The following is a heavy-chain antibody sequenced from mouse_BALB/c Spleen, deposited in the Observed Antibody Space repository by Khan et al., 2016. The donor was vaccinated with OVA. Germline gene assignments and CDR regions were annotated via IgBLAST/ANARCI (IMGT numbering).Heavy chain of an antibody. CDR1: GFTFTDYY. CDR2: IRNKANGYTT. V-gene: IGHV7-3*02. CDR3: ARDGNYFDY. J-gene: IGHJ2*01. Sequence: EVQLVESGGGLVQPGGSLRLSCATSGFTFTDYYMSWVRQPPGKALEWLGFIRNKANGYTTEYSASVKGRFTISRDNSQSILYLQMNTLRAEDSATYYCARDGNYFDYWGQSPTLTVSS.